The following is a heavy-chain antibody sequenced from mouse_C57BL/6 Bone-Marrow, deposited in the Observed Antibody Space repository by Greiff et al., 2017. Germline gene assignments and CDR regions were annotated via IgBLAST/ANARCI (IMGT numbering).Heavy chain of an antibody. CDR3: ARARLRQRGWFAY. V-gene: IGHV1-81*01. Sequence: VQLQESGAELARPGASVKLSCKASGYTFTSYGISWVKQRTGQGLEWIGEIYHRSGNTYYNEKFKGKATLTADKSSSTAYMELRSLTSEDSAVYFCARARLRQRGWFAYWGQGTLVTVSA. CDR2: IYHRSGNT. D-gene: IGHD2-4*01. J-gene: IGHJ3*01. CDR1: GYTFTSYG.